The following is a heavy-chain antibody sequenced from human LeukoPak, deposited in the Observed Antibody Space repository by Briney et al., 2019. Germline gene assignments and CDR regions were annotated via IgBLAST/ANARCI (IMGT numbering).Heavy chain of an antibody. V-gene: IGHV3-48*02. Sequence: GGSLRLSCAASGFTFSRYNINWVRQAPGQGLEWVSYISSSGTTIDYTDSVKGRFTMSRDNARNSLYLQMNSLRDEDTAVYYCARDYGGHGEYFDYWGQGTLVTVSS. CDR1: GFTFSRYN. CDR3: ARDYGGHGEYFDY. CDR2: ISSSGTTI. J-gene: IGHJ4*02. D-gene: IGHD4-23*01.